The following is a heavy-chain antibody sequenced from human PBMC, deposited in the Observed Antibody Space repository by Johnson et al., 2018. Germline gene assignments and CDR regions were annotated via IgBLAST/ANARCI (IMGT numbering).Heavy chain of an antibody. CDR1: GFTFSSYS. V-gene: IGHV3-48*01. D-gene: IGHD2-15*01. Sequence: VQLVQSGGGLVQXGGSXRLXCVASGFTFSSYSMNWVRQAPGKGLEWLSYISSSGSSAFDADSVRGRLTTSRDNAKNSLYLPVNSLRVEDTAVYYRVRDGAVGYGSGWIRYFQHWGQGTLVTVSS. J-gene: IGHJ1*01. CDR2: ISSSGSSA. CDR3: VRDGAVGYGSGWIRYFQH.